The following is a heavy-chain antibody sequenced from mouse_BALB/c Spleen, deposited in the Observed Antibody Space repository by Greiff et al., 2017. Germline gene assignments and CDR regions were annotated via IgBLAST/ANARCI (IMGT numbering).Heavy chain of an antibody. CDR2: SRNKANDYTT. J-gene: IGHJ3*01. Sequence: EVKVVESGGGLVQPGGSLRLSCATSGFTFSDFYMEWVRQPPGKRLEWIAASRNKANDYTTEYSASVKGRFIVSRDTSQSILYLQMNALRAEDTAIYYCARVDYAWFAYWGQGTLVTVSA. D-gene: IGHD2-4*01. CDR1: GFTFSDFY. CDR3: ARVDYAWFAY. V-gene: IGHV7-1*02.